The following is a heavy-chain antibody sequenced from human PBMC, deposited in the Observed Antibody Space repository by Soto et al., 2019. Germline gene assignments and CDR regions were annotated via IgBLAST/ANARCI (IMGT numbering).Heavy chain of an antibody. Sequence: DVQLVESGGGLIQPGESLRLSCAAFGLTISGKKYVAWVRQAPGKGLEWVSALYDVDGSFYADSVKGRFTTSSDSSKTTVYLQMNDLRPDYTAVYECATWHEREHAYDVWGQGTTVTVSS. CDR1: GLTISGKKY. CDR2: LYDVDGS. J-gene: IGHJ3*01. D-gene: IGHD1-1*01. CDR3: ATWHEREHAYDV. V-gene: IGHV3-53*01.